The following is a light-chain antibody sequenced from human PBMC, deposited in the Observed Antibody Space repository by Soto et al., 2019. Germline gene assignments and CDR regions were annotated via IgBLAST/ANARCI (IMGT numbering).Light chain of an antibody. J-gene: IGKJ1*01. CDR2: KAS. CDR3: QHYNSYSEA. Sequence: DNQMTQSPSTPSGSVGDRVTITCRASQTISSWLARYQQKTGKAPKLLIYKASTLKSGVPSRFSGSGSGTEFTLTISSLQPDDFATYYCQHYNSYSEAFGQGTKVELK. CDR1: QTISSW. V-gene: IGKV1-5*03.